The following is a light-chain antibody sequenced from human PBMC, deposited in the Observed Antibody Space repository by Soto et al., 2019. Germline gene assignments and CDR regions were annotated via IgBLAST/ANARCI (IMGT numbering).Light chain of an antibody. Sequence: ETELPRCLATDPLCVGEGGVLFCRVSPSVSSTHLAWYQQTPGQAPRPLIHGPSSRATGIPDRFSGSGSGTVFTLTISRLEPEDFAVYYCQQYGSSPITFGQGTRLEIK. V-gene: IGKV3-20*01. CDR3: QQYGSSPIT. CDR1: PSVSSTH. CDR2: GPS. J-gene: IGKJ5*01.